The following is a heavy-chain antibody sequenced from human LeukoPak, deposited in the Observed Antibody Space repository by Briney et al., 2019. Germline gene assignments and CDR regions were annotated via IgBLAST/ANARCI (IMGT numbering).Heavy chain of an antibody. D-gene: IGHD6-19*01. Sequence: GGSLRLSCAASGFTFSSYAMSWVRQAPGKGLEWVSAISGSGGSTYYADSVKGRSTISRDNSKNTLYLQMNSLRAEDTAVYYCAKDERYSSGWYPPEGYYFDYWGQGTLVTVSS. CDR3: AKDERYSSGWYPPEGYYFDY. V-gene: IGHV3-23*01. J-gene: IGHJ4*02. CDR2: ISGSGGST. CDR1: GFTFSSYA.